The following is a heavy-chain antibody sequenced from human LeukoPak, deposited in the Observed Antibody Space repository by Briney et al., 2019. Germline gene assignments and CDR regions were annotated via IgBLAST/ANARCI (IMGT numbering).Heavy chain of an antibody. CDR2: ISSSGGTI. Sequence: GGSLRLSCAASGFTFSDYYMSWIRQAPGKGLEWVSYISSSGGTIYYADSVKGRFTISRDNARNSLYLQMNSLRAEDTAVYYCARVGSSGGPQWGFFRHWGQGTLVTVSS. J-gene: IGHJ1*01. CDR1: GFTFSDYY. CDR3: ARVGSSGGPQWGFFRH. D-gene: IGHD2-15*01. V-gene: IGHV3-11*01.